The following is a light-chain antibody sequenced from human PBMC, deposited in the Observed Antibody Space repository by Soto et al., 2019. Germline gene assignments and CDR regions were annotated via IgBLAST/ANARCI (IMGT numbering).Light chain of an antibody. V-gene: IGKV1-5*01. J-gene: IGKJ1*01. CDR3: QQYNSYSWT. CDR2: DAS. Sequence: GDRVTITCRASQSISSWLAWYQQKPGKAPKLLIYDASSLESGVPSRFSGSGSGTEFTLTISSLQPDDFATYYCQQYNSYSWTFGQGTKVDIK. CDR1: QSISSW.